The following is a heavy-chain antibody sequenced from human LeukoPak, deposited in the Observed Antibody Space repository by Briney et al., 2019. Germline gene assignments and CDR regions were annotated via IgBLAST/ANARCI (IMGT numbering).Heavy chain of an antibody. J-gene: IGHJ4*02. D-gene: IGHD6-13*01. CDR3: ARGHIAAAGTSYYYFDY. Sequence: SETLSLTCAVYGGSFSGYYWSWIRQPPGKGLEWIGEINHSGSTNYNPSLKSRVTISVDTSKNQFSLKLSSVTAADTAVYYCARGHIAAAGTSYYYFDYWGQGTLVTVSS. V-gene: IGHV4-34*01. CDR2: INHSGST. CDR1: GGSFSGYY.